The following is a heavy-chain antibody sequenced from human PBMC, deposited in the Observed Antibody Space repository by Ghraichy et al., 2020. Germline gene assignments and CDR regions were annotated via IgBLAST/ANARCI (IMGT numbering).Heavy chain of an antibody. CDR2: ISGSGYST. D-gene: IGHD2-2*02. J-gene: IGHJ5*02. Sequence: GESLNISCAASGFTFSNSAMSWVRQAPGKGLEWVSSISGSGYSTYYADSVKGRFTISRDNSKNTLYLQMNSLRVEDTAVYYCAEDRGVVPAAIGDWFDPWGQGTLVTVSS. CDR3: AEDRGVVPAAIGDWFDP. CDR1: GFTFSNSA. V-gene: IGHV3-23*01.